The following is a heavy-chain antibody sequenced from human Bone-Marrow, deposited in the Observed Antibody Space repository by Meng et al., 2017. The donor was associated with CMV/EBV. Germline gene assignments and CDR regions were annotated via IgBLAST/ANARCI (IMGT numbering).Heavy chain of an antibody. V-gene: IGHV3-7*01. CDR3: ARDSGEYSSYYYYYYDMDV. Sequence: GGSLRLSCAASGFTFSSYWMSWVRQAPGKGLEWVANIKQDGSEKYYVDSVKGRFTISRDNAKKTLYLQMNSLRAEDTAVYYGARDSGEYSSYYYYYYDMDVWGQGTTVTAS. D-gene: IGHD6-6*01. CDR1: GFTFSSYW. CDR2: IKQDGSEK. J-gene: IGHJ6*02.